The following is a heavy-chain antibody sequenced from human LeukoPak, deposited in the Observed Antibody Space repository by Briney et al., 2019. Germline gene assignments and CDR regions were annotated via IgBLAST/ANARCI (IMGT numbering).Heavy chain of an antibody. D-gene: IGHD3/OR15-3a*01. CDR2: IIPILSQS. CDR1: GGTFSTYP. V-gene: IGHV1-69*11. J-gene: IGHJ3*01. CDR3: APGTSYRDSFDV. Sequence: SVKVSCKASGGTFSTYPINWVRQAPGQGLEWMGRIIPILSQSNYAQKFQGTVSITADEFTETAYIELRSLRSEDTAVYYCAPGTSYRDSFDVWGQGTMVTVSS.